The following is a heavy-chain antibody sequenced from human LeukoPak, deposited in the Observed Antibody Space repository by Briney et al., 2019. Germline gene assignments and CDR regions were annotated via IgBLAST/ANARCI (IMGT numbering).Heavy chain of an antibody. V-gene: IGHV4-59*01. J-gene: IGHJ6*03. CDR1: GDSISSYY. CDR3: ARTTMVRGVMDYYYYMDV. CDR2: IYYSGST. D-gene: IGHD3-10*01. Sequence: PSETLSLTCTVSGDSISSYYWSWIRQPPGKGLEWIGYIYYSGSTNYNPSLKSRITISADTSKNQFSLKLSSVTAADTAVYYCARTTMVRGVMDYYYYMDVWGKGTTVTISS.